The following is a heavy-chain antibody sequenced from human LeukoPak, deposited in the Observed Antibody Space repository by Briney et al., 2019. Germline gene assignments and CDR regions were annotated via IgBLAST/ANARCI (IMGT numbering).Heavy chain of an antibody. CDR3: ARDLSLAMYD. Sequence: SQTLSLTCAISGDSVSSTSAAWNWIRQSPPRGLEWLGRTYYRSKWYNDYAVSVKSRITINPDTSRNQFSLQVNSVTPEDTAVYYCARDLSLAMYDWGQGTLVTVSS. D-gene: IGHD6-6*01. V-gene: IGHV6-1*01. J-gene: IGHJ4*02. CDR1: GDSVSSTSAA. CDR2: TYYRSKWYN.